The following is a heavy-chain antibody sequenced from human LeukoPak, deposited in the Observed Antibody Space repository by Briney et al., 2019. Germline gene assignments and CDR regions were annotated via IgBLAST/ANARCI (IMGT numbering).Heavy chain of an antibody. CDR2: IYSGGSI. D-gene: IGHD2-2*01. Sequence: GGSLRLSCAASGFTFSSNYMSWVRQAPGKGLEWVSVIYSGGSIYYADSVKGRFTISRDNSKNTLYLQMNSLRAEDTAVYYCARETAYCSSTSCYHSGAFDIWGQGTMVTVSS. CDR3: ARETAYCSSTSCYHSGAFDI. J-gene: IGHJ3*02. V-gene: IGHV3-66*02. CDR1: GFTFSSNY.